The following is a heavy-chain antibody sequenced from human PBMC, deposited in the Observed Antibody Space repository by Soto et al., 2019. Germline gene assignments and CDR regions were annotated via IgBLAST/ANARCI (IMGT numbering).Heavy chain of an antibody. V-gene: IGHV3-23*01. CDR2: ISGTGSRT. CDR3: PKDPGYLSMDA. D-gene: IGHD6-25*01. CDR1: AFTFNTNA. J-gene: IGHJ6*02. Sequence: GSLRLSCAASAFTFNTNAMSWVRQAPRKGLEWSSSISGTGSRTYYADSVKGRFTIARDNSKNTVSLQMNNLRAEHTGLSYSPKDPGYLSMDAWGHGSTVAVCS.